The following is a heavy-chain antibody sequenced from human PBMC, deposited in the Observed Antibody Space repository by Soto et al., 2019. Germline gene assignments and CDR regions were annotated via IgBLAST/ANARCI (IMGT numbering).Heavy chain of an antibody. CDR1: GFTFSTYG. D-gene: IGHD6-25*01. CDR2: ISYDENTK. J-gene: IGHJ5*02. V-gene: IGHV3-30*18. CDR3: AKEVLAAGQGWFDP. Sequence: QVQLVESGGGVVQPGRSLRLSCEASGFTFSTYGMHWVRQAPGKGLEWVAIISYDENTKYYADSLKGRFTISRDNSKNTLYLEINNVPPEDTAVYYCAKEVLAAGQGWFDPWGQGTLVTVSS.